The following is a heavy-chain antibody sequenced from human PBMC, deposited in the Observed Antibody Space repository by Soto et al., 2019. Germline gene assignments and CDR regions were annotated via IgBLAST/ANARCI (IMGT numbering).Heavy chain of an antibody. CDR3: ARDVSTGSSSLYLEAFDI. CDR1: GFTLSAYW. CDR2: INRDGSKK. D-gene: IGHD6-13*01. J-gene: IGHJ3*02. Sequence: EVQLEESGGDLVQPGGSLRLSCAASGFTLSAYWMTWVRQAPGKGLEWVANINRDGSKKSYLDSVRGRFTISRDNVGNSLYLQMDSLRADDTALYYCARDVSTGSSSLYLEAFDIWGQGTMVTVSS. V-gene: IGHV3-7*05.